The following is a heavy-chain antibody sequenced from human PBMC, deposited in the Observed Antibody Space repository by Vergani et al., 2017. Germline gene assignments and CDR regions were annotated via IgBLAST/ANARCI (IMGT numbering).Heavy chain of an antibody. Sequence: EVQLVQSGAEVKKPGATMKLSCKVSGYTFPAHYMHWVKQAPGKGLEWMGLVDPEDGETIYAEKFKGRVTIAADTSTDTAHLELSSLRSEATAVYYCATPQTVTTGGMEVWVQGTTVIVSS. CDR2: VDPEDGET. D-gene: IGHD4-17*01. V-gene: IGHV1-69-2*01. CDR3: ATPQTVTTGGMEV. CDR1: GYTFPAHY. J-gene: IGHJ6*02.